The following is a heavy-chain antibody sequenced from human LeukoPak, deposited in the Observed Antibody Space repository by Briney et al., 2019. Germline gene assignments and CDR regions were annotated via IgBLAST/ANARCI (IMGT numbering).Heavy chain of an antibody. CDR2: INHSGST. D-gene: IGHD3-22*01. J-gene: IGHJ5*01. V-gene: IGHV4-39*07. Sequence: SETLSLTCTVSGGSISSSSYYWGWIRQPPGKGLEWIGEINHSGSTNYKPSLKSRVTISLDTSKNQFSLKLSSVTAADTAVYYCARGRGRVVVITTSRRSFWFDSWGQGTLVTVSS. CDR3: ARGRGRVVVITTSRRSFWFDS. CDR1: GGSISSSSYY.